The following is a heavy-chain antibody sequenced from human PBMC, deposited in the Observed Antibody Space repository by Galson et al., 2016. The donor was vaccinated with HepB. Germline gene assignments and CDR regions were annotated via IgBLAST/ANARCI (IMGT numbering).Heavy chain of an antibody. J-gene: IGHJ3*02. D-gene: IGHD4-17*01. Sequence: SLRLSCAASGFTFSTYTLNWVRQAPGKGLEWVSSISGSGGSTYYADSVRGRFIISRDNSNNKLFLQMNSLTTEDTAIYFCAKDRLSGHGDYSWGIFDIWGRGTEVTVSS. CDR1: GFTFSTYT. CDR3: AKDRLSGHGDYSWGIFDI. V-gene: IGHV3-23*01. CDR2: ISGSGGST.